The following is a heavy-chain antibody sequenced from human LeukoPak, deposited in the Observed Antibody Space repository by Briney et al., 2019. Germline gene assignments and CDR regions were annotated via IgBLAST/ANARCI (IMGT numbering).Heavy chain of an antibody. J-gene: IGHJ6*03. CDR1: GYTLTELS. CDR3: ARGIRAAARPRDWYYYMDV. D-gene: IGHD6-6*01. CDR2: FDPEDGET. V-gene: IGHV1-24*01. Sequence: ASVKVSCKVSGYTLTELSMHWVRQAPGKGLEWMGGFDPEDGETIYAQKFQGRVTMTEDTSTDTAYMELSSLRSEDTAVYFCARGIRAAARPRDWYYYMDVWGKGTTVTVSS.